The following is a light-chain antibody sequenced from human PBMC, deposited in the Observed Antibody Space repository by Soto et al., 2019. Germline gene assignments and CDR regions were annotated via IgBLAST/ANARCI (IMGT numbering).Light chain of an antibody. J-gene: IGKJ4*01. CDR3: QQRSNWLLT. Sequence: EIVLTQSPATLSLPPGERATLSCRASQSVSSYLAWYQQKPGQAPRLLIYDASNRATGIPARFSGSGSGTDFTLTISSLEPEDVAVYYCQQRSNWLLTFGGGTKVEIK. CDR1: QSVSSY. CDR2: DAS. V-gene: IGKV3-11*01.